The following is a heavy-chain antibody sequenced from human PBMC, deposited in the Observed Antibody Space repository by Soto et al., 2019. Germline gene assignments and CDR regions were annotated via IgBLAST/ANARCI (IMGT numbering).Heavy chain of an antibody. CDR3: ILSSINAAGIFDY. J-gene: IGHJ4*02. CDR2: ISGSGDST. D-gene: IGHD6-13*01. V-gene: IGHV3-23*01. Sequence: GGSLRLSCAASGFTFSRYAMNWVLQAPGKGLEWVSGISGSGDSTYYADSVKGRFTISRDNSKNTLYLQMNSLRADDTAVYYCILSSINAAGIFDYWGQGTLVTVSS. CDR1: GFTFSRYA.